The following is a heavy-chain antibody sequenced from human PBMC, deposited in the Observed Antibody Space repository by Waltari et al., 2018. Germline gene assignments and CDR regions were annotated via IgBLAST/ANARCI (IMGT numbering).Heavy chain of an antibody. Sequence: QVQMQESGPGLVKPSETLSLNCDVSGYSISGYFWGWIRQPPGKGLEWIGSIFHSGKTSYNPSLNSRVTLSVDTSKNQISLKLSSVTAADTAVYYCARSSGYYSFSYWGQGTLVTVSS. J-gene: IGHJ4*02. CDR3: ARSSGYYSFSY. V-gene: IGHV4-38-2*01. CDR1: GYSISGYF. CDR2: IFHSGKT. D-gene: IGHD3-22*01.